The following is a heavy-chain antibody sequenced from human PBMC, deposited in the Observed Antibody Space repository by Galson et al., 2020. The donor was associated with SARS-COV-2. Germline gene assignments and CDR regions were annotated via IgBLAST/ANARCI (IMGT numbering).Heavy chain of an antibody. J-gene: IGHJ5*02. D-gene: IGHD4-17*01. CDR1: GFTFNNFA. CDR3: ARETTATTRVDWFDP. Sequence: GGSLRLSCAAAGFTFNNFAMTWVRQAPGKGLELVSSISSCGNTHYAYTVKGRFTITRDSSTSTVDMQMNSLTAGDTAGYYCARETTATTRVDWFDPWGKGTLVTVSS. V-gene: IGHV3-23*01. CDR2: ISSCGNT.